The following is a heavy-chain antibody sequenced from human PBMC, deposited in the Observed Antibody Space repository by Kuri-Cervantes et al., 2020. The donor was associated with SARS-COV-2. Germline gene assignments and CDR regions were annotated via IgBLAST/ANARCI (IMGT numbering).Heavy chain of an antibody. D-gene: IGHD3-22*01. CDR1: GGSVSSGSYY. CDR3: AREVPSDSSGYPDYYYGMDV. V-gene: IGHV4-30-4*08. CDR2: IYYSGST. Sequence: LRLSCTVPGGSVSSGSYYWSWIRQPPGKGLEWIGYIYYSGSTYYNPSLKSRVTISVDTSKNQFSLKLSSVTAADTAVYYCAREVPSDSSGYPDYYYGMDVWGQGTTVTVSS. J-gene: IGHJ6*02.